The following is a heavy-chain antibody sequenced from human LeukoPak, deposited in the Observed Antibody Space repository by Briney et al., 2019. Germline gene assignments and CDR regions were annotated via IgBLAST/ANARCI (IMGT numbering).Heavy chain of an antibody. D-gene: IGHD2-2*01. J-gene: IGHJ6*03. Sequence: SETLSLTCTVSGGSISSSSYYWGWIRQPPGKGLEWIGSIYYSGSTYYNPSLKSRVTISVDTSKNQFSLKLSSVTAADTAVYYCARILGYCSSTSCINYMDVWGKGTTVTVSS. CDR3: ARILGYCSSTSCINYMDV. CDR1: GGSISSSSYY. CDR2: IYYSGST. V-gene: IGHV4-39*01.